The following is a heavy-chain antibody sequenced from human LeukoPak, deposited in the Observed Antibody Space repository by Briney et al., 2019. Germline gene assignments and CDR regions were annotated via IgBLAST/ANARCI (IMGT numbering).Heavy chain of an antibody. J-gene: IGHJ4*02. CDR3: AREPPASRGFDCYVLDY. V-gene: IGHV1-2*02. D-gene: IGHD2-21*02. CDR1: GYRFTSLY. CDR2: INPNSGDT. Sequence: ASVKVSCKASGYRFTSLYVHWVQQAPGQGPEWMGWINPNSGDTQYAQKFEGRVTMTRDTSITTAYMELSGLTSDDTAVYYCAREPPASRGFDCYVLDYWGQGTLATVSS.